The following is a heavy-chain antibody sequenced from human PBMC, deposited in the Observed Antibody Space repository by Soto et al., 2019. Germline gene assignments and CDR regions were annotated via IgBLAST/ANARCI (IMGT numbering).Heavy chain of an antibody. D-gene: IGHD6-6*01. CDR2: ITGSGAST. Sequence: LSLPCAASGFTFSSYAISWVRQAPGKGLEWVSTITGSGASTYYADSVKGRFTISRDNSENTLYLQMNSLRAEDTACYYCAKAARVYTSSSGNDFWGQGTLVTVSS. V-gene: IGHV3-23*01. J-gene: IGHJ4*02. CDR3: AKAARVYTSSSGNDF. CDR1: GFTFSSYA.